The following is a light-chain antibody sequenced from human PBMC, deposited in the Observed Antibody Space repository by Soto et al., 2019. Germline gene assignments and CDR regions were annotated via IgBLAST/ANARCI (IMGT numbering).Light chain of an antibody. V-gene: IGLV8-61*01. CDR3: VLYMGGTISV. CDR1: SGSVSTSYY. CDR2: NTN. Sequence: QTVVTQEPSFSVSPGGTVTLTCGLSSGSVSTSYYPSWYQQTPGQAPRTLIYNTNTRSSGVPDRFSGSILGNKAALPITGAQADDESDYYCVLYMGGTISVFGTGTKVTVL. J-gene: IGLJ1*01.